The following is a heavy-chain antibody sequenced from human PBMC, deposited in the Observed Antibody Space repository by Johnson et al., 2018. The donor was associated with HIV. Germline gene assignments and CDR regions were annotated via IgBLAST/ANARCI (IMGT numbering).Heavy chain of an antibody. D-gene: IGHD2-15*01. V-gene: IGHV3-66*01. CDR3: ASYCSGGSCYRRSPSDAFDI. CDR2: IYSGDST. J-gene: IGHJ3*02. CDR1: GFTVSSNY. Sequence: EVQLVEFGGGLVQPGGSLRLSCAASGFTVSSNYMSWVRQAPGKGLEWVSVIYSGDSTYYADSVKGRFIISRDNSKNTLYLQMNSLRAEDTAVYYCASYCSGGSCYRRSPSDAFDIWGQGTMVTVSS.